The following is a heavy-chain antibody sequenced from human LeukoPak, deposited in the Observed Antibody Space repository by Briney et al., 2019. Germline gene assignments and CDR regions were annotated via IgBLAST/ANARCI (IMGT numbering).Heavy chain of an antibody. J-gene: IGHJ4*02. V-gene: IGHV4-39*01. Sequence: SETLSPTYPVDGGSITSSRYDSGWIRPPPGKGLEWIGTILYSGPTYYNPSLKSRVTISADTPTHQFSLSLTSVQAADRRVDCCARYGRGLFRNYDYWGQGTLLTVSS. CDR2: ILYSGPT. D-gene: IGHD4-17*01. CDR1: GGSITSSRYD. CDR3: ARYGRGLFRNYDY.